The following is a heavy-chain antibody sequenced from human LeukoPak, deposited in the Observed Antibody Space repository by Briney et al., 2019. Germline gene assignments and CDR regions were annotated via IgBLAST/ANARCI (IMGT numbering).Heavy chain of an antibody. Sequence: ASVKVSCKASGYTFTSYGISWVRQAPGQGLEWMGWISAYNGNTNYAQKLQGRVTMTTDTSTSTAYMELRSLRSDDTAVYYCARGNNMYYYDSSRLTNDYWGQGTLVTVSS. CDR3: ARGNNMYYYDSSRLTNDY. V-gene: IGHV1-18*01. CDR2: ISAYNGNT. CDR1: GYTFTSYG. J-gene: IGHJ4*02. D-gene: IGHD3-22*01.